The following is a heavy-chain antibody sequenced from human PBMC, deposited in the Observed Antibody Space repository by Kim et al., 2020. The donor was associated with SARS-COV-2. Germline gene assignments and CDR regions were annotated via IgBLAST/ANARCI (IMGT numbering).Heavy chain of an antibody. CDR2: ISGSGGST. J-gene: IGHJ4*02. CDR3: AKLDCSSTSCLLDY. V-gene: IGHV3-23*01. D-gene: IGHD2-2*01. CDR1: GFTFSSYA. Sequence: GGSLRLSCAASGFTFSSYAMSWVRQAPGKGLEWVSAISGSGGSTYYADSVKGRFTISRDNSKNTLYLQMNSLRAEDTAVYYCAKLDCSSTSCLLDYWGQGTLVTVSS.